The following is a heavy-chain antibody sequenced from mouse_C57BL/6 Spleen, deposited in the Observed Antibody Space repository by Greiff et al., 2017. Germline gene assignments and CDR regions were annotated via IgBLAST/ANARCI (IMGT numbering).Heavy chain of an antibody. CDR2: FHPYNDDT. D-gene: IGHD3-2*02. V-gene: IGHV1-47*01. CDR3: ATEGPAQARGFAY. CDR1: GYTFTTYP. Sequence: QVQLQQSGAELVKPGASVKMSCKASGYTFTTYPIEWMKQNHGKSLEWIGNFHPYNDDTKYNEKFKGKATLTVEKSSSTVYLELSRFTSDDSAVYYCATEGPAQARGFAYWGQGTLVTVSA. J-gene: IGHJ3*01.